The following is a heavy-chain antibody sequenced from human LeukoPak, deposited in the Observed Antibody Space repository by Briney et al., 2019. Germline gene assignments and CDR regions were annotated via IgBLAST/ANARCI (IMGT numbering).Heavy chain of an antibody. J-gene: IGHJ5*02. CDR3: ARDRVSYYDSSGYPRPLTYNWFDP. CDR1: GFTFSSYW. D-gene: IGHD3-22*01. V-gene: IGHV3-74*01. Sequence: GGSLRLSCAASGFTFSSYWMHWVRQAPGKGVEWVSRIRGDGGTSSYADSVRGRFTISRDNANNMLYLQMNSLSAEDTALYYCARDRVSYYDSSGYPRPLTYNWFDPWGQGTLVTVSS. CDR2: IRGDGGTS.